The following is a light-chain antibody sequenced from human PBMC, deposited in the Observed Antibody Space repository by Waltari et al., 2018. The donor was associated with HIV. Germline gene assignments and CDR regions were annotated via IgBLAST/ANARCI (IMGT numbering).Light chain of an antibody. Sequence: MMQSPDILPVSPGEGVTLTCRASQSDNTNVAWYQQRPGQAPRLLIYGASTRAAGFPARFSGGGSGTEFTLTISSLQSEDFVLYFCHQYNNWPYTFGQGTKLDIK. CDR3: HQYNNWPYT. V-gene: IGKV3-15*01. CDR2: GAS. CDR1: QSDNTN. J-gene: IGKJ2*01.